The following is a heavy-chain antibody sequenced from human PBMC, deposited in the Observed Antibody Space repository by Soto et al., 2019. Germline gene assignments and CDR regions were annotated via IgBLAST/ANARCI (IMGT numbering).Heavy chain of an antibody. D-gene: IGHD3-16*01. J-gene: IGHJ4*02. CDR3: AKNPESYAWGLEGYCDY. CDR2: ISYDGSDK. V-gene: IGHV3-30*18. Sequence: PGGSLRLSCAASGFTFSSYVMNWVRQSPGKGLEWVAIISYDGSDKYYADSVKGRFTISRDNSKNTLYLQMNSLRGEDTAVYYCAKNPESYAWGLEGYCDYWGQGTQVTVSS. CDR1: GFTFSSYV.